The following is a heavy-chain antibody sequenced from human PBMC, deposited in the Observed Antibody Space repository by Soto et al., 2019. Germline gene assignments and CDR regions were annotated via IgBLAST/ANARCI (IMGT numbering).Heavy chain of an antibody. CDR1: GCSISSGGYY. V-gene: IGHV4-31*03. D-gene: IGHD2-15*01. CDR3: AVVVPNFHDAFYI. CDR2: IYYSRLT. J-gene: IGHJ3*02. Sequence: QVQLQEAGPGLVKPSQTLSLTCTVSGCSISSGGYYCSWLRQHPGKGLEWIGDIYYSRLTYYNPSLKSRVTISVDTSKKQFSLKLSSVTAADTAVYYCAVVVPNFHDAFYIWGQGTIVTVSS.